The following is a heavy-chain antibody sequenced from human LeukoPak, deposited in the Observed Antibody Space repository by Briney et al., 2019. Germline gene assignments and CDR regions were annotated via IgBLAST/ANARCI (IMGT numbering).Heavy chain of an antibody. Sequence: PSETLSLTCTVSGGSISSYYWSWIRQPAGKGLEWIGRIYTSGSTNYNPSLKSRVTMSVDTSKNQFSLKLSSVTAADTAVYYCAREGSRRSAYYDFWSGWKSENYYYYYYMDVWGKGTTVTVSS. D-gene: IGHD3-3*01. CDR1: GGSISSYY. V-gene: IGHV4-4*07. J-gene: IGHJ6*03. CDR2: IYTSGST. CDR3: AREGSRRSAYYDFWSGWKSENYYYYYYMDV.